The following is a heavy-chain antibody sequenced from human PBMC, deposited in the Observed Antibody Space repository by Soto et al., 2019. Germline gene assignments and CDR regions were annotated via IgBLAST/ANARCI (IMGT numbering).Heavy chain of an antibody. V-gene: IGHV1-69*01. CDR3: ARGGLNWGSTQYYYYYGMDV. CDR2: IIPIFGTA. J-gene: IGHJ6*02. CDR1: GGTFSSYA. D-gene: IGHD7-27*01. Sequence: QVQLVQSWAEVKKPGSSVKVSCKASGGTFSSYAISWVRQAPGQGLEWMGGIIPIFGTANYAQKFQGRVTITADESTSTAYMELSSLRSEDTAVYYCARGGLNWGSTQYYYYYGMDVWGQGTTVTVSS.